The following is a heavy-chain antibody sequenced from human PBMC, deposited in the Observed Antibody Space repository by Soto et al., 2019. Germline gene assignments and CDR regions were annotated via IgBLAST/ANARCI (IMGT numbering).Heavy chain of an antibody. CDR1: GAPITGHA. CDR3: ARGPFVERDRFLEWAPSEVAKWFDP. CDR2: IIPIFGTA. V-gene: IGHV1-69*13. J-gene: IGHJ5*02. Sequence: SVKASCKAPGAPITGHANSWARQAPGQGLEWLEGIIPIFGTAHYAQKFQGRVTITADESTSTAYIELSSLRSEDTAVYYCARGPFVERDRFLEWAPSEVAKWFDPWGQGTLVTVSS. D-gene: IGHD3-3*01.